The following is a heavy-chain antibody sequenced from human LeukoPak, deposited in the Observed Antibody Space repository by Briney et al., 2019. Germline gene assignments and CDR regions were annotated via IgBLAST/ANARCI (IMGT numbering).Heavy chain of an antibody. CDR2: ISYSGST. Sequence: SETLSLTCSVSGGSISSYYWSWVRQPPGKGLEWIGYISYSGSTNYNPSLKSRVTISLDTSKNQFSLRLSSLTAADTAVYYCAREPRSYYYDSSGQQDWGQGTLVTVSS. D-gene: IGHD3-22*01. V-gene: IGHV4-59*01. J-gene: IGHJ4*02. CDR1: GGSISSYY. CDR3: AREPRSYYYDSSGQQD.